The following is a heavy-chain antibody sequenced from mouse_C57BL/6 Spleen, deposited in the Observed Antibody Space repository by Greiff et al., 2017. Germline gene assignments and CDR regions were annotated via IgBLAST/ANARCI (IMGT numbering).Heavy chain of an antibody. CDR3: ARDWDYGSRGFDY. J-gene: IGHJ2*01. V-gene: IGHV5-4*01. CDR1: GFTFSSYA. D-gene: IGHD1-1*01. CDR2: ISDGGSYT. Sequence: EVKLEESGGGLVKPGGSLKLSCAASGFTFSSYAMSWVRQTPEKRLEWVATISDGGSYTYYPDNVKGRFTIARDNAKNNLYLQMSHLKSEDTAMYYCARDWDYGSRGFDYWGQGTTLTVSS.